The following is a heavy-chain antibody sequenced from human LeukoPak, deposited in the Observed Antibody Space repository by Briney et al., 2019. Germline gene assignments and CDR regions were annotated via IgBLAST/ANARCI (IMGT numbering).Heavy chain of an antibody. J-gene: IGHJ5*02. Sequence: GASVKVSCKASGGTFSSCAISWVRQAPGQGLEWMGGIIPIFGTANYAQKFQGRVTITADESTSTAYMELRSLRSDDTAVYYCARTRYSSGWYSWFDPWGQGTLVTVSS. D-gene: IGHD6-19*01. V-gene: IGHV1-69*13. CDR3: ARTRYSSGWYSWFDP. CDR1: GGTFSSCA. CDR2: IIPIFGTA.